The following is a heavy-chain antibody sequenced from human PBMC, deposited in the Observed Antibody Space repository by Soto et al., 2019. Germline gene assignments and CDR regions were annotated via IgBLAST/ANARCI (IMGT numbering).Heavy chain of an antibody. Sequence: GGSLRLSCAASGFTFSSYSMNWVRQAPGKGLEWVSSISSSSSYIYYADSMKGRFTISRDNAKNPLYLQMNSLRAEDTAVYYCARAPPKVTATSELDYWGQGTLVTVSS. CDR2: ISSSSSYI. V-gene: IGHV3-21*01. D-gene: IGHD6-25*01. CDR1: GFTFSSYS. J-gene: IGHJ4*02. CDR3: ARAPPKVTATSELDY.